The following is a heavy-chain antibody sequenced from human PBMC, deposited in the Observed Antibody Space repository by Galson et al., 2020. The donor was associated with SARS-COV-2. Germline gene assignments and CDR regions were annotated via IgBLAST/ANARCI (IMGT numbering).Heavy chain of an antibody. CDR1: AVPISSYY. D-gene: IGHD6-19*01. CDR3: AGGGAGGWREYWFEP. CDR2: IYYSRRT. V-gene: IGHV4-59*01. Sequence: SETLSLTCPVSAVPISSYYWSWIRQPPGKGLEWIWYIYYSRRTNYNPSLKNRLTIQVDTSKNQFSLQLSSVTAADTAVYYCAGGGAGGWREYWFEPWGQGTLVTVSS. J-gene: IGHJ5*02.